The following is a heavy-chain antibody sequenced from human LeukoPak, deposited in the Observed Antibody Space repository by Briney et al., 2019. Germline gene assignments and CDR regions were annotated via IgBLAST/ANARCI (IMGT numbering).Heavy chain of an antibody. J-gene: IGHJ6*02. Sequence: PGGSLRLSCAASGFTFSSYEMNWVRQAPGKGLEWVSYISNSDSTIHYADSVKGRFTISRDNAQNSLYLQMSSLRAEDTAVYYCAGVTDDYGDHYYGMDVWGQGTTVTVSS. CDR1: GFTFSSYE. V-gene: IGHV3-48*03. CDR3: AGVTDDYGDHYYGMDV. D-gene: IGHD4-17*01. CDR2: ISNSDSTI.